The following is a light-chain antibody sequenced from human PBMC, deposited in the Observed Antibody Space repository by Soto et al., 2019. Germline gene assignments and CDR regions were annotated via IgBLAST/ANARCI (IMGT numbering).Light chain of an antibody. CDR3: CTYAGSSTVV. CDR2: EVS. V-gene: IGLV2-23*02. J-gene: IGLJ1*01. Sequence: QSALTQPACVSRSPGQSITISCTGTSSDVGSYNLVSWYQQHPGKAPKLMIYEVSKRPSGVSNRFSGSKSGNTASLTISGLQAEDETDYYCCTYAGSSTVVFGTGTKLTVL. CDR1: SSDVGSYNL.